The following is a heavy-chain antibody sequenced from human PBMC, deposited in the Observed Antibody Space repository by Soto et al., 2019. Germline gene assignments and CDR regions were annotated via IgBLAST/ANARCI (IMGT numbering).Heavy chain of an antibody. Sequence: QVQLQQWGAGLLKPSETLSLTCAVYGGSFSGYYWCWIRQPPGKGLEWIGEINHSGSTNYNPSLKSRVTISVDTSKNQFSLKLSSVTAADTAVYYCARGDSSSWYGMDVWGQGTTVTVSS. D-gene: IGHD6-13*01. CDR2: INHSGST. J-gene: IGHJ6*02. CDR3: ARGDSSSWYGMDV. CDR1: GGSFSGYY. V-gene: IGHV4-34*01.